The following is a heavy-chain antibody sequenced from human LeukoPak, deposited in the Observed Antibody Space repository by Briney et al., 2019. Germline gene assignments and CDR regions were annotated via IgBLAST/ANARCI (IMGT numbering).Heavy chain of an antibody. V-gene: IGHV3-30-3*01. Sequence: GGSLRLSCAASGFTFSSYAMHWVRQAPGKGLEWVAVISYDGSNKYYADSVKGRFTISRDNSKNTLYLQMNSLRAEDTAVYYCAGAGIVVVITPFDYWGQGTLVTVSS. CDR1: GFTFSSYA. CDR3: AGAGIVVVITPFDY. J-gene: IGHJ4*02. CDR2: ISYDGSNK. D-gene: IGHD3-22*01.